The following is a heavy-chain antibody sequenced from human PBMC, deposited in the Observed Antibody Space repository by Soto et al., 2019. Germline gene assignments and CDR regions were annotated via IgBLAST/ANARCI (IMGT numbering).Heavy chain of an antibody. J-gene: IGHJ3*02. CDR3: ATNLVAPAFDI. D-gene: IGHD3-16*01. CDR2: IRNTGHS. CDR1: GGSLSTYH. V-gene: IGHV4-59*01. Sequence: QVQLHESGPGLVKPSETLSLICTVSGGSLSTYHWNWIRQTPGKGLEWLGYIRNTGHSSYNPSLKSRVTMSLDTSKNQISLNLNSVTAADTAVYYCATNLVAPAFDIWGQGTVVTV.